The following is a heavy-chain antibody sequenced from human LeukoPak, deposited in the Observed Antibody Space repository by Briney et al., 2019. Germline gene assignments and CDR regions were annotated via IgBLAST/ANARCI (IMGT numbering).Heavy chain of an antibody. CDR2: VSFHGTDK. CDR1: GFTFSNYA. CDR3: ARAVPSRQAIDY. Sequence: GGSLRLSCAASGFTFSNYAMHWVRQAPGKGLDWVAVVSFHGTDKFYADSVKGRFTISRDDSKNTLYLQMNSLIPEDTAVYYCARAVPSRQAIDYWGQGTLVTVSS. V-gene: IGHV3-30*04. J-gene: IGHJ4*02.